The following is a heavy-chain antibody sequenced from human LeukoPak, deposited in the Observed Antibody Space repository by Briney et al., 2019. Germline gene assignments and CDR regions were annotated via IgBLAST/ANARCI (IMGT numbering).Heavy chain of an antibody. V-gene: IGHV1-8*01. CDR3: ARELALDTAMVTGDYYGMDV. CDR1: GYTFTSYD. CDR2: MNPNSGNT. J-gene: IGHJ6*02. Sequence: ASVKVSCKASGYTFTSYDINWVRQATGQGLEWMGLMNPNSGNTGYAQKFQGRVTMTRNTSISTAYMELSSLRSEDTAVYYCARELALDTAMVTGDYYGMDVWGQGTTVTVSS. D-gene: IGHD5-18*01.